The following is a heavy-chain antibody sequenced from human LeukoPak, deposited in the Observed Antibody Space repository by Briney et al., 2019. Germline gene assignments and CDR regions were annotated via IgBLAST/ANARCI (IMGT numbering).Heavy chain of an antibody. J-gene: IGHJ6*04. CDR1: GFTFSNYG. CDR3: SAATDV. Sequence: PGGSLRLSCTASGFTFSNYGIHWVRQAPGKGLEWVAVIQKDGNNKYYADSVKGRFTISRDSSKKTVYLQTNSLSFEDTAVYYCSAATDVWGKGTTVTVSS. D-gene: IGHD2-15*01. CDR2: IQKDGNNK. V-gene: IGHV3-33*03.